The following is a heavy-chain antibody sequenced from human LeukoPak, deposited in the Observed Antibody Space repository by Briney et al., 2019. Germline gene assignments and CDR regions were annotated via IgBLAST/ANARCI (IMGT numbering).Heavy chain of an antibody. Sequence: SETLSLTCTVSGYSISSGYYWGWIRQPPGKGLEWIGSIYHSGSTYYNPSLKSRVTISVDTSKNQFSLKLSSVTAADTAVYYCARAGRELLRLDYWGQGTLVTVSS. CDR2: IYHSGST. V-gene: IGHV4-38-2*02. CDR1: GYSISSGYY. CDR3: ARAGRELLRLDY. J-gene: IGHJ4*02. D-gene: IGHD1-26*01.